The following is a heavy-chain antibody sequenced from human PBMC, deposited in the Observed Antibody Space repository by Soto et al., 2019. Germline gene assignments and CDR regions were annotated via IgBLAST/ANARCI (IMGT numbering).Heavy chain of an antibody. CDR3: ARGRVDWFDP. Sequence: QVQLVQSGAEVKKPGASVKVSXKXXXXXXXXXXXXXVRQATGQGLGWMGWMNPNSGNTGYAQKFXXXXXXXXXXXXXXXXXXLXXLRSEDTAVYYCARGRVDWFDPWGQGTLVTVSS. CDR1: XXXXXXXX. J-gene: IGHJ5*02. CDR2: MNPNSGNT. D-gene: IGHD2-15*01. V-gene: IGHV1-8*01.